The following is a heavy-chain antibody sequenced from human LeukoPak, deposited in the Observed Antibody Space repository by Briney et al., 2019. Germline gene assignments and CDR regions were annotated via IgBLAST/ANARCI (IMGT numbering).Heavy chain of an antibody. CDR3: ARGEAAAGTSWFDP. V-gene: IGHV3-23*01. J-gene: IGHJ5*02. Sequence: GGSLRLSCAASGFTFGSYAMSWVRQAPGKGLEWVSAISGSHGTTYYADSVKGRFTISRDNSKNTLYLQMNSLRAEDTAVYYCARGEAAAGTSWFDPWGQGTLVTVSS. CDR2: ISGSHGTT. D-gene: IGHD6-13*01. CDR1: GFTFGSYA.